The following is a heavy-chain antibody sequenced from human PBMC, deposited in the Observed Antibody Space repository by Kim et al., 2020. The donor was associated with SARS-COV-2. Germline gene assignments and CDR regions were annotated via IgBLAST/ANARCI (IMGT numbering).Heavy chain of an antibody. J-gene: IGHJ6*02. CDR3: ARNSGYYYYYYGMDV. D-gene: IGHD3-22*01. Sequence: GGSLRLSCAASGFTFSSYAMSWVRQAPGKGLEWVSAISGSGGSTYYADSVKGRFTISRDNSKNTLYLQMNSLRAEDTAVYYCARNSGYYYYYYGMDVWGQGTMVTVSS. CDR2: ISGSGGST. CDR1: GFTFSSYA. V-gene: IGHV3-23*01.